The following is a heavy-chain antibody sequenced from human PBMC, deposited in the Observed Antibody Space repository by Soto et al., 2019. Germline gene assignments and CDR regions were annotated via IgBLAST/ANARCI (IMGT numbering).Heavy chain of an antibody. D-gene: IGHD3-3*01. V-gene: IGHV5-51*01. CDR2: IYPGDSDT. CDR1: GYSFTSYW. CDR3: ARRTHDFWSGYEDAFDI. Sequence: GESLKISCKGSGYSFTSYWIGWVRQMPGKGLEWMGIIYPGDSDTRYSPSFQGQVTISADKSISTAYLQWSSLKAPDTAMYYCARRTHDFWSGYEDAFDIWGQGTMVTV. J-gene: IGHJ3*02.